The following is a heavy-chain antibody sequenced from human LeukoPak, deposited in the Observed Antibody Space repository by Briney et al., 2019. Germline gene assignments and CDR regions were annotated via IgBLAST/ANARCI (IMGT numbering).Heavy chain of an antibody. J-gene: IGHJ6*03. Sequence: GGTLRLSCAASGFTFSSYGMSWVRQAPGKGLEWVSAISGSGGSTYYADSVKGRFTISRDNSKNTLYLQMNSLRAEDTAVYYCTTLRTQGSGSYYHIHYYYYMDVWGKGTTVTVSS. D-gene: IGHD3-10*01. CDR2: ISGSGGST. CDR3: TTLRTQGSGSYYHIHYYYYMDV. CDR1: GFTFSSYG. V-gene: IGHV3-23*01.